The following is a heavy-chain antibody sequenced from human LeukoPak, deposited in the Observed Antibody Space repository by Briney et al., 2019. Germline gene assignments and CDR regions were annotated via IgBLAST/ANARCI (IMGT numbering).Heavy chain of an antibody. CDR1: GFTFSSYW. V-gene: IGHV3-7*01. D-gene: IGHD5-18*01. CDR2: IKQEGSDT. J-gene: IGHJ4*02. Sequence: GGSLRLSCAASGFTFSSYWMSWVRQAPGKGLEWVANIKQEGSDTYYVHSVKGRFTISRENAKKSLYLQINSLRTEDTALYYCARHLSGITGYTYGRGIDYWGQGTLVTVSS. CDR3: ARHLSGITGYTYGRGIDY.